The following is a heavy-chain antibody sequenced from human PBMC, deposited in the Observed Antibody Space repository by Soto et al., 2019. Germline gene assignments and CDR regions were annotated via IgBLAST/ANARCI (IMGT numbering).Heavy chain of an antibody. Sequence: EVQLLESGGGLVQPGGSLRLSCAASGFTFSSYAMSWVRQAPGKGMEWVAAISGSGGSTYYADSVKGRFTISRENSKNTMDLQMRSLRAEAAAVNYSAKDLVASNEEYYDFWVQGTLVTVS. J-gene: IGHJ4*02. D-gene: IGHD2-15*01. CDR2: ISGSGGST. CDR3: AKDLVASNEEYYDF. CDR1: GFTFSSYA. V-gene: IGHV3-23*01.